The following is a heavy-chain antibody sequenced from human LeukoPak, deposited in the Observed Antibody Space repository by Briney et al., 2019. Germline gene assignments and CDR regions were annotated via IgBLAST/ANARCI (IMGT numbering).Heavy chain of an antibody. Sequence: PGRSLRLSCAASGFTFDDCAMHWVRQAPGKGLEWVSGISWNSGSIGYADSVKGRFTISRDNAKNSLYLQMNSLRAEDTALYYCAKEYSSSSYYCYGMDVWGQGTTVTVSS. CDR3: AKEYSSSSYYCYGMDV. CDR1: GFTFDDCA. D-gene: IGHD6-6*01. J-gene: IGHJ6*02. V-gene: IGHV3-9*01. CDR2: ISWNSGSI.